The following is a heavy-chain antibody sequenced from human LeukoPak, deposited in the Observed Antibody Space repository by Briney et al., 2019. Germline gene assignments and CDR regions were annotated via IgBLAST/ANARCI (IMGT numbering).Heavy chain of an antibody. CDR2: ISGDGGST. V-gene: IGHV3-43*02. J-gene: IGHJ4*02. D-gene: IGHD2-2*01. Sequence: GGSLRLSCAASGFTFDAYAMHWVRQAPGKGLQWVSLISGDGGSTFYADSVKGRFTIPRDNSKNSLYLQMNSLGIEDTALYYCAKTQGYCGSTTCRPYSSSWPFNFWGQGTLVTVSS. CDR1: GFTFDAYA. CDR3: AKTQGYCGSTTCRPYSSSWPFNF.